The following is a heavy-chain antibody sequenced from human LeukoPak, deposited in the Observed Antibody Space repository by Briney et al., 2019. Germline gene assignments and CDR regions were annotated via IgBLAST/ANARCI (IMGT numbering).Heavy chain of an antibody. CDR1: GYTFTGSY. D-gene: IGHD3-16*01. J-gene: IGHJ6*03. CDR2: ISAYNGNT. V-gene: IGHV1-18*04. CDR3: ARALRGRGYYYYYMDV. Sequence: ASVKVSCKASGYTFTGSYLHWVRQAPGQGLEWMGWISAYNGNTNYAQKLQGRVTMTTDTSTSTAYMELRSLRSDDTAVYYCARALRGRGYYYYYMDVWGKGTTVTVSS.